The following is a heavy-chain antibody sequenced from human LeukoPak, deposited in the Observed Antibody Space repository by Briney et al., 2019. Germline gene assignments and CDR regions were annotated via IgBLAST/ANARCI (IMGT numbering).Heavy chain of an antibody. Sequence: SGGSLRLPCATSGFTFTNYHMNWVRQAPGKGLEWVSYISSDGTNILYADSVRGRFTISRDDVRNTLSLQMNSLRAEDMAVYYCARGGPPSPHIKLYYDILFSPYGMDVWGQGTTVTVSS. CDR3: ARGGPPSPHIKLYYDILFSPYGMDV. J-gene: IGHJ6*02. CDR1: GFTFTNYH. V-gene: IGHV3-48*04. CDR2: ISSDGTNI. D-gene: IGHD3-9*01.